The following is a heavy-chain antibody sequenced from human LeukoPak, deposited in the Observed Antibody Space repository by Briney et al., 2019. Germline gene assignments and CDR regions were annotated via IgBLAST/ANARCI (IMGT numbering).Heavy chain of an antibody. D-gene: IGHD4-17*01. CDR2: ISSSGSDI. Sequence: GGSLRLSCAASGFTFSNYEMHWVRQAPGKGLEWVSYISSSGSDIYYADSVKGRFTISRDNAKNSLYLQMNSLRAEDTAVYYCARVGNGDYRYYFYMDVWGKGTTVTISS. V-gene: IGHV3-48*03. J-gene: IGHJ6*03. CDR1: GFTFSNYE. CDR3: ARVGNGDYRYYFYMDV.